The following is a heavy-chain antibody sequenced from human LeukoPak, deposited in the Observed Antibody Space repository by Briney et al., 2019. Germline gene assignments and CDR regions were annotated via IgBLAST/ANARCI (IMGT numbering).Heavy chain of an antibody. CDR2: ISPYNGNT. CDR3: ARDYSIAVGATSYGLDV. D-gene: IGHD1-26*01. CDR1: GYTFTSIG. J-gene: IGHJ6*02. V-gene: IGHV1-18*01. Sequence: GASVKVSCKASGYTFTSIGISWVRQAPGQGLEWTGWISPYNGNTDYAQKLQGRVTMTTDTSTNTAYMELRSLRSDDTAVYYCARDYSIAVGATSYGLDVWGQGTTVTVSS.